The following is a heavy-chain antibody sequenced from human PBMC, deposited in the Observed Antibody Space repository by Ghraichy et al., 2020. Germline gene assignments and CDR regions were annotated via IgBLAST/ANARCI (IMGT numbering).Heavy chain of an antibody. D-gene: IGHD1-7*01. V-gene: IGHV3-21*06. CDR2: MDKSSTYI. CDR1: GFTFSNFT. CDR3: SRGALGNYDY. Sequence: GSLRLSCAASGFTFSNFTMNWVRQAPGRGLEWVSSMDKSSTYIYHADSVKGRFTISRDNAKNSLYLQMNSLRAEDTAVYYCSRGALGNYDYWGQGILVTVSS. J-gene: IGHJ4*02.